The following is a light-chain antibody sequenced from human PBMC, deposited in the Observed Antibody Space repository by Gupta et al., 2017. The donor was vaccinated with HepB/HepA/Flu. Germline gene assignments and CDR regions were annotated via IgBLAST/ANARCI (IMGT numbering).Light chain of an antibody. J-gene: IGKJ1*01. CDR2: LGS. V-gene: IGKV2-28*01. CDR1: QSLLHSNGYNY. CDR3: MQALQTPRT. Sequence: DIVMTQSPPSLPVTAGEPAYISCRSSQSLLHSNGYNYLDWYLQKPGQSPQLLIYLGSNRASGVPDRFSGSGSGTDFTLKISRVEAEDVGVYYCMQALQTPRTFGQGTKVEIK.